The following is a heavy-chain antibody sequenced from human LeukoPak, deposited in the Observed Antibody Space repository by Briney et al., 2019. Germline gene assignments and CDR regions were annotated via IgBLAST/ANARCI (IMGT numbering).Heavy chain of an antibody. CDR2: IYHSGNT. D-gene: IGHD3-10*01. CDR1: GYSISSGYY. CDR3: ASNLYGSGNYFAY. J-gene: IGHJ4*02. V-gene: IGHV4-38-2*02. Sequence: SETLSLTCTVSGYSISSGYYWGWIRQPPGKGLEWIAIIYHSGNTYYNPSLKSRVTISVDTSKNQFPLKLSSVTAADTAVYYCASNLYGSGNYFAYWGQGALVTVSS.